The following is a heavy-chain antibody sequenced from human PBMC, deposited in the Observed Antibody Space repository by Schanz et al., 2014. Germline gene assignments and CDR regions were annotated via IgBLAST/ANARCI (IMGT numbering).Heavy chain of an antibody. D-gene: IGHD1-1*01. Sequence: QVQLVESGGGLVQPGRSLRLSCAASGFTFSRSGMHWVRQAPGKGLEWVAIIWFDGSNKYYADSVKGRFTISRDNSKNTLFLQMNSLRAEDTAVYYCARRVPYSFGLDVWGQGATVTVSS. CDR1: GFTFSRSG. CDR3: ARRVPYSFGLDV. J-gene: IGHJ6*02. V-gene: IGHV3-33*01. CDR2: IWFDGSNK.